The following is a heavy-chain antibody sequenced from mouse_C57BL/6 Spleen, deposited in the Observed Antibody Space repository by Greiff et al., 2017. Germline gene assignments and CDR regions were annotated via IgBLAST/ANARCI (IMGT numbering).Heavy chain of an antibody. Sequence: VKLLESGAELARPGASVKLSCKASGYTFTSYGISWVKQRTGQGLEWIGEIYPRSGNTYYNEKFKGKATLTADKASSAAYMELRSLTSEDSAVFFCRCGYDEGYFDVWGTGTTVTVSS. CDR3: RCGYDEGYFDV. D-gene: IGHD2-2*01. CDR2: IYPRSGNT. CDR1: GYTFTSYG. J-gene: IGHJ1*03. V-gene: IGHV1-81*01.